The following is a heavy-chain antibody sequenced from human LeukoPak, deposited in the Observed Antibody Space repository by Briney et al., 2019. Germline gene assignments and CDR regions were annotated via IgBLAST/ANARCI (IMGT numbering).Heavy chain of an antibody. CDR3: ARETGWYCSGGSCYGGYGMDV. CDR2: ISSSSSYI. V-gene: IGHV3-21*01. D-gene: IGHD2-15*01. CDR1: GFIFSSYS. J-gene: IGHJ6*02. Sequence: SGGSLRLSCAASGFIFSSYSMNWVRQAPGKGLEWVSSISSSSSYIYYADSVKGRFTISRDNAKNSLYLQMNSLRAEDTAVYYCARETGWYCSGGSCYGGYGMDVWGQGTTVTVSS.